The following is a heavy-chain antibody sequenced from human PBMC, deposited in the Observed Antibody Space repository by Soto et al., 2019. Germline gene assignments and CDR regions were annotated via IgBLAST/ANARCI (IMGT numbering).Heavy chain of an antibody. V-gene: IGHV4-31*03. CDR2: IYHSGGA. CDR3: AGDYYGAGSQYYYYGMEV. J-gene: IGHJ6*02. CDR1: GDSITSGGYY. D-gene: IGHD3-10*01. Sequence: SLTCTVSGDSITSGGYYWSWLRQPPGKGLEWIGYIYHSGGASYNPSLRGRAVISIDTSKNQFSLRLNAVTAADTATYYCAGDYYGAGSQYYYYGMEVWGQGTTVTVSS.